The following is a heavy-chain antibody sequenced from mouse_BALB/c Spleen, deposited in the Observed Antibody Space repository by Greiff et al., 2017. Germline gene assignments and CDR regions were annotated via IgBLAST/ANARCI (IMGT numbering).Heavy chain of an antibody. V-gene: IGHV1-7*01. CDR3: ASPLSMIPYFAMDY. Sequence: VQLQQSGAELAKPGASVKMSCKASGYTFTSYWMHWVKQRPGQGLEWIGYINPSTGYTEYNQKFKDKATLTADKSSSTAYMQLSSLTSEDSAVYYCASPLSMIPYFAMDYWGQGTSVTVSS. J-gene: IGHJ4*01. CDR2: INPSTGYT. D-gene: IGHD2-3*01. CDR1: GYTFTSYW.